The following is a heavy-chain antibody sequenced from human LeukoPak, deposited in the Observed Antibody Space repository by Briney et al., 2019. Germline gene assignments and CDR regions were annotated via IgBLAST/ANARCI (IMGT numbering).Heavy chain of an antibody. CDR1: GYTFTSYY. Sequence: GASVKVSCKASGYTFTSYYMHWVRQAPGQGLEWMGIINPSGGSTGYAQKFQGRVTMTRDTSTSTVYMELSSLRSEDTAVYYCARRPPGIAAAGHEPFDYWGQGTLVTVSS. V-gene: IGHV1-46*01. J-gene: IGHJ4*02. D-gene: IGHD6-13*01. CDR2: INPSGGST. CDR3: ARRPPGIAAAGHEPFDY.